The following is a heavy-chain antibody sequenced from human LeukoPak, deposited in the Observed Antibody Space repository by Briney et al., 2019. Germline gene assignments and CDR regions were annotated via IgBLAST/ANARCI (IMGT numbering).Heavy chain of an antibody. CDR1: GFTFSSYG. J-gene: IGHJ4*02. Sequence: PGGSLRLSCAASGFTFSSYGMHWVRQAPGKGLEWVAVISYDGSNKYYADSVKGRFTISRDNSKNTLYLQMNSLRAEDTAVYYCAKVNYDSSGYYGLGDFFDYWGQGTLVTVSS. CDR3: AKVNYDSSGYYGLGDFFDY. CDR2: ISYDGSNK. V-gene: IGHV3-30*18. D-gene: IGHD3-22*01.